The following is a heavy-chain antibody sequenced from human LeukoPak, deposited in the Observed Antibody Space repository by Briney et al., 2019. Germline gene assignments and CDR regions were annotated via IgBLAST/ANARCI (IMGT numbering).Heavy chain of an antibody. V-gene: IGHV3-23*01. CDR2: ISGSGGST. Sequence: GGSLRLSCAASGCTFSSYAMSWVRQAPGKGLEWVSAISGSGGSTYYADSVKGRFTISRDNSKNTLYLQMNSLRAEDTAVYYCAKETYYYDSSGYYSNWGQGTLITVSS. CDR3: AKETYYYDSSGYYSN. CDR1: GCTFSSYA. J-gene: IGHJ1*01. D-gene: IGHD3-22*01.